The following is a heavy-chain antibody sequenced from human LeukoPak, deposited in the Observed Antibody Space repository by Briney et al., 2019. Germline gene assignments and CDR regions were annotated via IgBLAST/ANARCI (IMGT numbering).Heavy chain of an antibody. CDR3: ARGPSGFKDYYMDV. CDR1: GYTFTSYD. D-gene: IGHD1-26*01. CDR2: MNPNSGST. J-gene: IGHJ6*03. V-gene: IGHV1-8*01. Sequence: ASVKVSCKASGYTFTSYDINWVRQATGQGLEWMGWMNPNSGSTYYAQKFQGRVTITRNTSISTAYMQLSRLRSEDTAMYYCARGPSGFKDYYMDVWGKGTTVTVSS.